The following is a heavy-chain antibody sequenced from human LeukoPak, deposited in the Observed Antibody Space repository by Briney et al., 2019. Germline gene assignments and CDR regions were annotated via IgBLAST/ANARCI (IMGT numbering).Heavy chain of an antibody. CDR3: ARNAGYSDLNY. V-gene: IGHV4-4*02. CDR2: IYRSGAT. CDR1: GDSFSSNNY. J-gene: IGHJ4*02. D-gene: IGHD3-22*01. Sequence: KPSETLSLTCTVSGDSFSSNNYWTWVRQPPGQGLEWIGEIYRSGATNYNPSLRSRVTVSLDKSKNQFSLRLNSVTAADTAIYYCARNAGYSDLNYWGQGVLVTVPS.